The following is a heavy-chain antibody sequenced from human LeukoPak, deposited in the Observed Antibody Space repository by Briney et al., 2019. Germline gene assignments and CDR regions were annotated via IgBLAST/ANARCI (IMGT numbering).Heavy chain of an antibody. Sequence: ASVKVSCKASGYTFTSYGITWVRQAPGQGLEWMGWMNPNSGNTGYAQKFQGRVTMTRNTSISTAYMELSSLRSEDTAVYYCARGQRISHDYWGQGTLVTVSS. CDR3: ARGQRISHDY. CDR1: GYTFTSYG. D-gene: IGHD2-15*01. V-gene: IGHV1-8*02. CDR2: MNPNSGNT. J-gene: IGHJ4*02.